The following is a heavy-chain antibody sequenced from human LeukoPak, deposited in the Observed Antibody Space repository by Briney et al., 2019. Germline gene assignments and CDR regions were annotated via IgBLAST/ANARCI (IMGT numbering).Heavy chain of an antibody. V-gene: IGHV3-7*01. D-gene: IGHD3-22*01. CDR2: THHDGGEQ. J-gene: IGHJ4*02. CDR3: AKIPEGRHSSGSIDY. CDR1: GFTFSSYS. Sequence: GSLRLSCAASGFTFSSYSMSWVRQAPGKGLEWVATTHHDGGEQRYADFVKGRFTITRDNTKNSVYLQMNSLRAEDTAVYYCAKIPEGRHSSGSIDYWGQGTLVTVSS.